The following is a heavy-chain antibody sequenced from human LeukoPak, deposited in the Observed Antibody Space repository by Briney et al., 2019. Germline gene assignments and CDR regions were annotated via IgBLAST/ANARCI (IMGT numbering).Heavy chain of an antibody. D-gene: IGHD3-10*01. Sequence: PGGSLRLSCAASEFTFSSHAMIWVRQAPGKGLEWISSITSTSSDIFYTDSVKGRFTISRDNAKSSLYLQMNSLRAEDTAVYYCARDRYYGSENYYYGMDVWGQGTTVTVSS. CDR2: ITSTSSDI. CDR3: ARDRYYGSENYYYGMDV. V-gene: IGHV3-21*04. J-gene: IGHJ6*02. CDR1: EFTFSSHA.